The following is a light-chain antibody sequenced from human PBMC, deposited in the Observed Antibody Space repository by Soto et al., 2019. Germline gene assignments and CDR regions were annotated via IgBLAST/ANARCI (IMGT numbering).Light chain of an antibody. CDR2: YDD. CDR1: SSNIGNNA. J-gene: IGLJ1*01. Sequence: QSVLTQPPSVSEAPRQRVTISCSGSSSNIGNNAVNWYQQLPGKAPKLLIYYDDLLPSGVSARFSGSKSGTSASLAISGLQSEDEADYYCAAWDDSLNGFYVFGTGTKVTVL. CDR3: AAWDDSLNGFYV. V-gene: IGLV1-36*01.